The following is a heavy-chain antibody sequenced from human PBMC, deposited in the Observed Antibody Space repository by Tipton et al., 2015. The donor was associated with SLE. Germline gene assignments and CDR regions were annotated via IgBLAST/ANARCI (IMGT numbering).Heavy chain of an antibody. CDR3: ARSAGYSSSWAHFDY. CDR1: GGSLNNHF. Sequence: TLSLTCTVSGGSLNNHFCSWIRQSAGKGLEWIGRVSPSGGTNYNPSLKSRVTISVDTSKNQFSLRLSSVTAADTAVYYCARSAGYSSSWAHFDYWGQGTLVTVSS. D-gene: IGHD6-13*01. V-gene: IGHV4-4*07. CDR2: VSPSGGT. J-gene: IGHJ4*02.